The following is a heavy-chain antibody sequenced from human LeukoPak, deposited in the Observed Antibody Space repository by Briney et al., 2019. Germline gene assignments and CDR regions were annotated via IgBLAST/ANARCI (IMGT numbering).Heavy chain of an antibody. CDR2: IYQSGST. CDR1: GDSISSSYW. V-gene: IGHV4-4*02. CDR3: AKSNGYGLIDI. J-gene: IGHJ3*02. Sequence: SETLSLTCDVSGDSISSSYWWTWVRQPPGKGLEWIGEIYQSGSTNCDSSLKSRVTISLDKSKNQFSLKVSSLTAADTAVYYCAKSNGYGLIDIWGQGTMVTVSS. D-gene: IGHD3-22*01.